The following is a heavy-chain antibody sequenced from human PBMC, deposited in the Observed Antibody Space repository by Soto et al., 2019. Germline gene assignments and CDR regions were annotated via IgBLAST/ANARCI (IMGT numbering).Heavy chain of an antibody. CDR1: GYTFTSYG. Sequence: ASVKVSCKASGYTFTSYGISWVRQAPGQGLEWMGWISTYNGNTKYAQKLQGRVTMTTDTSTSTAYMELRSLRFDDTALFYCAREMVRGVGSDYWGQGTLVTVSS. CDR3: AREMVRGVGSDY. CDR2: ISTYNGNT. J-gene: IGHJ4*02. D-gene: IGHD3-10*01. V-gene: IGHV1-18*01.